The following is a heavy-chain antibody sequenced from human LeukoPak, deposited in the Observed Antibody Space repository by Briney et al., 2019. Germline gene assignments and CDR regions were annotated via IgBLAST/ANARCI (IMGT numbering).Heavy chain of an antibody. D-gene: IGHD3-22*01. CDR2: IYTSGSN. Sequence: KSSETLSLTCTVSGGSISSGSYYWSWIRQPAGKGLEWIGRIYTSGSNNYNPSLKSRVTISVDTSKNQSSLKLSSVTAADTAVYYCARDAVVIDAFDIWGQGKMVTVSS. V-gene: IGHV4-61*02. CDR3: ARDAVVIDAFDI. J-gene: IGHJ3*02. CDR1: GGSISSGSYY.